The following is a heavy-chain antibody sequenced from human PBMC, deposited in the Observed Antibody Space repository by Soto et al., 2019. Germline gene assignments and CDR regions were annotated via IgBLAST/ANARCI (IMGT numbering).Heavy chain of an antibody. J-gene: IGHJ3*02. CDR1: GFTFSGHS. V-gene: IGHV3-33*08. CDR3: AREMTTGTFDI. D-gene: IGHD4-17*01. Sequence: GGSLRLSCLASGFTFSGHSMVWVRQAPGKGLEWVADIRSDSRNKYYADSVKGRFTISRDNSKNTLYLQMNSLRAEDTAVYYCAREMTTGTFDIWGQGTMVTVSS. CDR2: IRSDSRNK.